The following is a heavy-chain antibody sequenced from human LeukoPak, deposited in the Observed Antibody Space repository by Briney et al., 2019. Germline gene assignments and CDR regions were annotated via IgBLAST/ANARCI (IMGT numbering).Heavy chain of an antibody. D-gene: IGHD3-22*01. Sequence: PGGSLRLSCAASGFTFSNYAMSWVRQAPGKGLEWVSGISGGGGGTHYADSVKGRFTISRANSKDTLYLQMNSLRAEDTAVYYCAKDSGYHFLDYWGQGTPVTVSS. CDR3: AKDSGYHFLDY. CDR1: GFTFSNYA. V-gene: IGHV3-23*01. CDR2: ISGGGGGT. J-gene: IGHJ4*02.